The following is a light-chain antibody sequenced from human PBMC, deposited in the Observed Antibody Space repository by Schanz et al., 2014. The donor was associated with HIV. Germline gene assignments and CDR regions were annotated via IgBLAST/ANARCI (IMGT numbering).Light chain of an antibody. CDR2: KAS. CDR1: QDIRND. Sequence: AIQMTQSPSSLSASVGDRVTITCRASQDIRNDLGWYQQKPGKAPKLLIYKASNLESGVPSRFSGSGSGTKFTLTISSLQPDDFATYYCQQYDRSSWTFGLGTKVETK. V-gene: IGKV1-6*01. CDR3: QQYDRSSWT. J-gene: IGKJ1*01.